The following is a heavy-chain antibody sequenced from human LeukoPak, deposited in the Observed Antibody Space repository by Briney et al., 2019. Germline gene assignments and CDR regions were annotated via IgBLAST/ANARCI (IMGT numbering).Heavy chain of an antibody. Sequence: SETLSLTCIVSGGSISSYYWSWIRQPPGKGLEWIGYIYYSGSTNYNPSLKSRVTISVDTSKNQFSLKLSSVTAADTAVYYCARGARPGYYFDYWGQGTLVTVSS. CDR2: IYYSGST. J-gene: IGHJ4*02. CDR1: GGSISSYY. D-gene: IGHD5-12*01. CDR3: ARGARPGYYFDY. V-gene: IGHV4-59*01.